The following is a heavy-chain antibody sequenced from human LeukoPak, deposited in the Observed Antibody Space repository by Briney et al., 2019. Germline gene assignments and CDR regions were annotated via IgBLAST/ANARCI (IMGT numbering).Heavy chain of an antibody. CDR2: IIPILGIA. V-gene: IGHV1-69*04. Sequence: ASVEVSCKASGGTFSSYAISWVRQAPGQGLEWMGRIIPILGIANYAQKFQGRVTITADKSTSTAYMELSSLRSEDTAVYYCARDLNYYDSSGYPDYWGQGTLVTVSS. D-gene: IGHD3-22*01. CDR3: ARDLNYYDSSGYPDY. CDR1: GGTFSSYA. J-gene: IGHJ4*02.